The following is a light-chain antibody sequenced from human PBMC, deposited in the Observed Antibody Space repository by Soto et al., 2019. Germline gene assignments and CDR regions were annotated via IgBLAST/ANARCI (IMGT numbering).Light chain of an antibody. Sequence: EVVLTQSPVTLSLSPGERATLSCRASQSFRGLLAWYQQKPGQAPRLLIYDADTRAPGIPPRFSGSGSGTDFTLTISSLEPEDSAVYYCQQRHMWPITIGQGTRLEIK. V-gene: IGKV3-11*01. CDR2: DAD. J-gene: IGKJ5*01. CDR1: QSFRGL. CDR3: QQRHMWPIT.